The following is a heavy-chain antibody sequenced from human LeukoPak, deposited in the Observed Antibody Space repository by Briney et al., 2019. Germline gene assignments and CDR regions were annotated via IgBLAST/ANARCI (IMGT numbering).Heavy chain of an antibody. D-gene: IGHD6-19*01. CDR2: ISNDGSNK. V-gene: IGHV3-30-3*01. Sequence: PGGSLRLSCAASGFTFSSYPMHWVRQAPGKGLEWVAVISNDGSNKYYADSVKGRFTISRDNSKNTLYLQMDSLRAEDTAVYYCARETGSGWYYFDCWGQGTLVTVSS. CDR1: GFTFSSYP. J-gene: IGHJ4*02. CDR3: ARETGSGWYYFDC.